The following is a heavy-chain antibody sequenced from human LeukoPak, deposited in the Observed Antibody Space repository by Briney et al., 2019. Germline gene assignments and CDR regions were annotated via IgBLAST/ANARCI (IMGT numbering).Heavy chain of an antibody. CDR1: GGTFSSYA. J-gene: IGHJ4*02. CDR3: ARGSILSGYYRGFDY. Sequence: ASVKVSCKASGGTFSSYAISWVRQAPGQGLEWMGWINTNTGNPTYAQGFTGRFVFSLDTSVSTAYLQISSLKAEDTAVYYCARGSILSGYYRGFDYWGQGTLVTVSS. V-gene: IGHV7-4-1*02. CDR2: INTNTGNP. D-gene: IGHD3-3*01.